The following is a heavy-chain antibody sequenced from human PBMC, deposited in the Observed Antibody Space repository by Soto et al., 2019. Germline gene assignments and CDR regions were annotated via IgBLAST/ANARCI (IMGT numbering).Heavy chain of an antibody. CDR3: AGQTFTIAAASYGRSNWFDP. CDR2: IYFTGNT. V-gene: IGHV4-39*01. CDR1: GGSITSSSHF. Sequence: SETLSLTCSASGGSITSSSHFWGWVRQPPGKGLEWIGTIYFTGNTYYTPSLKSRLTISLDTSNNEFSLRLNYVTAADTAVYYCAGQTFTIAAASYGRSNWFDPWGPGTLVTVSS. J-gene: IGHJ5*02. D-gene: IGHD6-25*01.